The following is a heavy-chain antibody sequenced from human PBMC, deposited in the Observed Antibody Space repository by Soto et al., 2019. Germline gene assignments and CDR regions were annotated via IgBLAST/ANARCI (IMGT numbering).Heavy chain of an antibody. D-gene: IGHD2-2*01. CDR2: IFTGGTT. J-gene: IGHJ6*02. CDR3: AGQTDQLRHSSYYAMDV. V-gene: IGHV3-53*02. Sequence: EVQLVETGGGLIQPGGSLRLSCAASGFTVTGNYMSWVRQAPGKGLERVSHIFTGGTTYYADSVKGRFTISRDNTKNTLDLQMNSPRAEDTAVYYWAGQTDQLRHSSYYAMDVWGQGTTVTVSS. CDR1: GFTVTGNY.